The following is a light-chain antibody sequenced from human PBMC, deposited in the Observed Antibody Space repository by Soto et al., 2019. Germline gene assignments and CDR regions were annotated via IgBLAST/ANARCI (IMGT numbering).Light chain of an antibody. Sequence: DIQMTQSPSSLSASVGDRVTITCRASQTIIRYLNWYQQKPGRATNLLIYAASSLHTGVPSRFCASGSGTEFNLTIRSLQPDDSATNYCQQSSSTLFTFGHGTSVEIK. CDR1: QTIIRY. CDR2: AAS. J-gene: IGKJ3*01. V-gene: IGKV1-39*01. CDR3: QQSSSTLFT.